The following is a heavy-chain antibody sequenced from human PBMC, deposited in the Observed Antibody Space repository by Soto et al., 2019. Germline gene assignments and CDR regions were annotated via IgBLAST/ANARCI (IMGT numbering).Heavy chain of an antibody. CDR1: GFTFSSYE. J-gene: IGHJ4*02. Sequence: EVQLVESGGGLVQPGGSLRLSCAASGFTFSSYEMNWVRQAPGKGLEWVSYISSSGSTIYYADSVKGRFTISRDNAKNSLCLQMNSLRAEDTAVYYCARDLYSGSYFDYWGQGTLVTVSS. V-gene: IGHV3-48*03. CDR2: ISSSGSTI. D-gene: IGHD3-10*01. CDR3: ARDLYSGSYFDY.